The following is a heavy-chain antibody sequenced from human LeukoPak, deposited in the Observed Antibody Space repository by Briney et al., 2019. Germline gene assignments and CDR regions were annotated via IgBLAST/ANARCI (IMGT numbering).Heavy chain of an antibody. CDR3: ARERRYCSDGSCYTPSGGMDV. J-gene: IGHJ6*02. Sequence: ASVKVSCKTSGYTFTSNGISWVRQAPGQGLEWMGWISGYNGNTNYVQNLQGRVTMTTDTSTSTAYMELRSLRSDDTAVYYCARERRYCSDGSCYTPSGGMDVWGQGTTVTVSS. CDR2: ISGYNGNT. D-gene: IGHD2-15*01. V-gene: IGHV1-18*01. CDR1: GYTFTSNG.